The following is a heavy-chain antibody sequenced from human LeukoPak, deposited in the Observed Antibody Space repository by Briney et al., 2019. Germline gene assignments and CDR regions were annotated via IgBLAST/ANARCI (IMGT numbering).Heavy chain of an antibody. V-gene: IGHV3-20*04. CDR3: ARAGYSSGWEDY. J-gene: IGHJ4*02. Sequence: GGPLRLSRAASGFTFDDYGMSWVRQAPGKGLEWVSGINWNGGSTGYADSVKGRFTISRDNAKNSLYLQMNSLRAEDAALYYCARAGYSSGWEDYWGQGALVTVSS. CDR2: INWNGGST. CDR1: GFTFDDYG. D-gene: IGHD6-19*01.